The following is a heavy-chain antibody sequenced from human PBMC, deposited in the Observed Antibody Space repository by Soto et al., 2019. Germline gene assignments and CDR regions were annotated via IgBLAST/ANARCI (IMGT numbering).Heavy chain of an antibody. V-gene: IGHV2-5*02. J-gene: IGHJ4*02. CDR3: AHSRNLITEDAQVGHFDY. Sequence: QINLKESGPTLVKPTQTLTLTCSFSGFSLTTAGVGVGWVRQSPGEALEWLALIYWDDDERYSPSLKTRLTITKDTSKNQVVLKMTNMAPVDTATYYCAHSRNLITEDAQVGHFDYWGQGTLVTVSS. CDR1: GFSLTTAGVG. D-gene: IGHD3-10*01. CDR2: IYWDDDE.